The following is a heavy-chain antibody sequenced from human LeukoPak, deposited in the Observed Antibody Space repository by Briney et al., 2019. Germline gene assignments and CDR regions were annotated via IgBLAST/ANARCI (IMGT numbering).Heavy chain of an antibody. CDR1: GFTFSSYA. V-gene: IGHV3-23*01. Sequence: GGSLRLSCAASGFTFSSYAMHWVRQAPGKGLEWVSAISGSGGSTYYADSVKGRFTISRDNSKNTLYLQMNSLRAEDTAVYYCAKASYYDFWSGYPTFDYWGQGTLVTVSS. D-gene: IGHD3-3*01. CDR3: AKASYYDFWSGYPTFDY. J-gene: IGHJ4*02. CDR2: ISGSGGST.